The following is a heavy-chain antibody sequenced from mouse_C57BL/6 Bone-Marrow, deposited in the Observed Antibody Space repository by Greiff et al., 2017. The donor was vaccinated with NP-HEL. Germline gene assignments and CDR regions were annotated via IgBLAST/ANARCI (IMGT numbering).Heavy chain of an antibody. D-gene: IGHD2-4*01. V-gene: IGHV1-20*01. CDR2: INPYNGDT. Sequence: EVQLQESGPELVKPGASVKISCKASGYSFTGYFMNWVMQSHGKSLEWIGRINPYNGDTFYNQKFKGKATLTVDKSSSTAHMELRSLTSEDSAVYDCARRGTWIYYDYDAGFDYWGQGTTLTGSS. CDR3: ARRGTWIYYDYDAGFDY. CDR1: GYSFTGYF. J-gene: IGHJ2*01.